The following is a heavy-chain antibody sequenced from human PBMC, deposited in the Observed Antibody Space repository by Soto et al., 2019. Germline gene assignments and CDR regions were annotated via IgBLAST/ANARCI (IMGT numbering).Heavy chain of an antibody. V-gene: IGHV3-48*02. CDR1: GFTFSSYS. CDR2: ISSSSSTI. Sequence: EVQLVESGGGLVQPGGSLRLSCAASGFTFSSYSMNWVRQAPGKGLEWVSYISSSSSTIYYADSVKGRFTISRDNAKNSLYLQMNSLRDEDTAVYYCARVGGSSSWCLNFDYWGQGTLVTVSS. J-gene: IGHJ4*02. CDR3: ARVGGSSSWCLNFDY. D-gene: IGHD6-13*01.